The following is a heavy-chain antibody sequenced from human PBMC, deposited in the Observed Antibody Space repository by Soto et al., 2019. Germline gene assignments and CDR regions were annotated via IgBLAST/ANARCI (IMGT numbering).Heavy chain of an antibody. CDR1: GASITSTTYF. V-gene: IGHV4-39*01. CDR2: IYYSCKT. CDR3: AKNIPRTGPFDY. Sequence: SDTLSLTCTLSGASITSTTYFWAWIRQPPGKGLEWVGSIYYSCKTHYNPSLKSRVTISVDGSKNKFSLQMTSVTAADTAVYYCAKNIPRTGPFDYWGQGAMVTVSS. J-gene: IGHJ4*02.